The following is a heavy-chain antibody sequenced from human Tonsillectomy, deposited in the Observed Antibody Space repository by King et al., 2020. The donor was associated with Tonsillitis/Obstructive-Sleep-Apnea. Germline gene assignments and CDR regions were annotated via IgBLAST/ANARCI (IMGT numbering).Heavy chain of an antibody. V-gene: IGHV3-53*01. CDR3: ASHSYYDSSGYFDAFDI. J-gene: IGHJ3*02. Sequence: VQLVESGGGLIQPGGSLRLSCAASGFTVSSNYMSWVRQAPGKGLEWVSVIYSGGSTYYADSVKGRFTISRDNSKNTLYLQMNSLRAEDTAVYYCASHSYYDSSGYFDAFDIWGQGTMVTVSS. CDR1: GFTVSSNY. CDR2: IYSGGST. D-gene: IGHD3-22*01.